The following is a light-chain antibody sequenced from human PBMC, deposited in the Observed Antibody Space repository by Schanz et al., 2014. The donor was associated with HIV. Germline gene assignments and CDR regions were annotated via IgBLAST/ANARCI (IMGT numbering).Light chain of an antibody. CDR3: CSYAGSSTWAV. Sequence: QSVLAQPPSVSGAPGQRVTISCTGSSSNIGAGYDVHWYHHLPGSAPKLLISGNNNRPSGVPDRFSGSKSGNTASLTVSGLQAEDEGDFYCCSYAGSSTWAVFGGGTKLTVL. CDR1: SSNIGAGYD. V-gene: IGLV1-40*01. J-gene: IGLJ2*01. CDR2: GNN.